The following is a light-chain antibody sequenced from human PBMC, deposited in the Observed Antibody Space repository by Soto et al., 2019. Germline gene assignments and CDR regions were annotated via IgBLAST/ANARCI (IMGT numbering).Light chain of an antibody. V-gene: IGKV1-5*01. Sequence: DIQMTQSPSTLSASVGDRVTITCRASQSIGGWLAWYQQRPGKAPRLLIYDASSVESGVPSRFSGSRSGTKFTLAISSLQPEDFATYYCQQSSSTPQTFGGGTRVEIK. CDR3: QQSSSTPQT. J-gene: IGKJ4*01. CDR1: QSIGGW. CDR2: DAS.